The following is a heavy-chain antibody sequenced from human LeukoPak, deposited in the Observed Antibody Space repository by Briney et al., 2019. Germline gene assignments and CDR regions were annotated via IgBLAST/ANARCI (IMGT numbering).Heavy chain of an antibody. CDR3: ARHPRGINGTRAWFDP. CDR1: GGSISSYY. J-gene: IGHJ5*02. CDR2: IYTSGST. Sequence: SETLSLTCTVSGGSISSYYWSWIRQPPGKGLEWIVYIYTSGSTNYNPSLKSRVTISVDTSKTPFSLKMSSVTAAATAVYYCARHPRGINGTRAWFDPWGQGTLVTVSS. D-gene: IGHD1-20*01. V-gene: IGHV4-4*09.